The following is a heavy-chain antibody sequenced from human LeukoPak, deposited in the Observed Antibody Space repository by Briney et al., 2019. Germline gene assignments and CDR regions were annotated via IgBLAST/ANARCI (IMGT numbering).Heavy chain of an antibody. CDR2: ISWNSVNI. V-gene: IGHV3-9*01. D-gene: IGHD6-13*01. CDR1: GFIFDDYA. J-gene: IGHJ4*02. CDR3: ARDFVGSSWYYFDY. Sequence: GGSLRLSCAASGFIFDDYAMHWVRQAPGKGLEWVSGISWNSVNIGYVDSVKGRFSISRDNSKNTLYLQMNSLRAEDTAVYYCARDFVGSSWYYFDYWGQGTLVTVSS.